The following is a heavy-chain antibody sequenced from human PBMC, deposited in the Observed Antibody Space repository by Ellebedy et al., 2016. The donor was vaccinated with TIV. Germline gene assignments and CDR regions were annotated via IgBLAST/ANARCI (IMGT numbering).Heavy chain of an antibody. CDR1: GGSVSSYY. CDR2: IYYSGST. J-gene: IGHJ4*02. V-gene: IGHV4-59*02. D-gene: IGHD3-3*01. CDR3: ARWFWSGYPHFDF. Sequence: SETLSLTCTVSGGSVSSYYWSWIRQPPGKGLEWIGYIYYSGSTNYNPSLKSRVTISVDTSKNQFSLRLSSVTAADTAVYYCARWFWSGYPHFDFWGQGTLVTVSS.